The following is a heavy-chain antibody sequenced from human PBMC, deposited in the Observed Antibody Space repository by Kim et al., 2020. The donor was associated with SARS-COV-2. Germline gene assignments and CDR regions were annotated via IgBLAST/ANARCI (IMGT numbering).Heavy chain of an antibody. CDR1: GGSFSGYY. D-gene: IGHD3-3*01. Sequence: SETLSLTCAVYGGSFSGYYWSWIRQPPGKGLEWIGEINHSGSTNYNPSLKSRVTISVDTSKNQFSLKLSSVTAADTAVYYCARGRDDFWSGYYMGYRYYYYMDVWGKGTTVTVSS. J-gene: IGHJ6*03. V-gene: IGHV4-34*01. CDR2: INHSGST. CDR3: ARGRDDFWSGYYMGYRYYYYMDV.